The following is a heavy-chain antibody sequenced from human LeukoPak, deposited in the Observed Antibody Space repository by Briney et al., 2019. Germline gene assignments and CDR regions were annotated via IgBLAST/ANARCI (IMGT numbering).Heavy chain of an antibody. CDR2: VNLQGST. CDR1: GGSITSTNY. J-gene: IGHJ4*02. V-gene: IGHV4-4*02. Sequence: PSGTLSLTCGVSGGSITSTNYWTWARPPPGKGLEWIGEVNLQGSTNYNPSLMGRVAISVDMSENHISLQLTSVTAADTAVYYCAREGGPYRPLDYSGQGTLVTVSS. CDR3: AREGGPYRPLDY.